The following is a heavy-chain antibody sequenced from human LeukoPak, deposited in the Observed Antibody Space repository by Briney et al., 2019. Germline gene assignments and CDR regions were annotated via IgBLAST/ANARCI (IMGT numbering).Heavy chain of an antibody. CDR3: ARGPITIFGVVYGMDV. V-gene: IGHV4-34*01. D-gene: IGHD3-3*01. Sequence: ASETLSLTCAVYGGSLSGYYWSWIRQPPGKGLEWIGEINHSGSTNYNPSLKSRVTISVDTSKNQFSLKLSSVTAADTAVYYCARGPITIFGVVYGMDVWGQGTTVTVSS. CDR1: GGSLSGYY. CDR2: INHSGST. J-gene: IGHJ6*02.